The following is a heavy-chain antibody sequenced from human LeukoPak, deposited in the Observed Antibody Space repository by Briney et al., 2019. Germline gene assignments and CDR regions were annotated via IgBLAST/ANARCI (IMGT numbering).Heavy chain of an antibody. V-gene: IGHV1-69*13. CDR3: ASLLVLVRSGYYFDY. CDR1: GGTFSSYA. J-gene: IGHJ4*02. Sequence: SVKVSCKASGGTFSSYAISWVRQAPGQGLEWMGGIIPIFGTANYAQKFQGRVTITADESTRKAYMELSSLRSEDTAVYYCASLLVLVRSGYYFDYWGQGTLVTVSS. CDR2: IIPIFGTA. D-gene: IGHD3-10*01.